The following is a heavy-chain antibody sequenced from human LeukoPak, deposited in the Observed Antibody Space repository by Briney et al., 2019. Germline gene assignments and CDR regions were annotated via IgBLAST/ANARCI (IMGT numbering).Heavy chain of an antibody. D-gene: IGHD6-13*01. CDR1: GGSISSYY. CDR3: ARISSSNWYNERGAFDV. V-gene: IGHV4-59*01. CDR2: VYYTGST. Sequence: ASETLSLTCTVAGGSISSYYWSWVRQPPGEGLGWIGFVYYTGSTNYSRSLKSRVTISVDTSKNQFSLKLRSVTAADTAVYYCARISSSNWYNERGAFDVWGQGTMVTVSS. J-gene: IGHJ3*01.